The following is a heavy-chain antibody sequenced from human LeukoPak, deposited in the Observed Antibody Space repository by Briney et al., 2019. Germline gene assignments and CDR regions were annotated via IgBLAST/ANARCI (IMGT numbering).Heavy chain of an antibody. Sequence: PGGSLRLSCAASGFTFSSNWMHWVRQAPGKGLVWVSRIKSDGSSTNYADSVKGRFTISRDNAKNTLYLQMNSLRVDDTAVYYCARENWFDPWGQGTLVTVSS. V-gene: IGHV3-74*01. J-gene: IGHJ5*02. CDR3: ARENWFDP. CDR1: GFTFSSNW. CDR2: IKSDGSST.